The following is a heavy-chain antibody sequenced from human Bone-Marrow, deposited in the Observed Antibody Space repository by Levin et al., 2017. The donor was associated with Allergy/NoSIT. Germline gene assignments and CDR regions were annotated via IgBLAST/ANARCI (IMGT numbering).Heavy chain of an antibody. CDR2: LSYDGTNA. Sequence: PGGSLRLSCAASGFTFSNYGMQWVRQAPGKGLEWVAVLSYDGTNAYYADSVKGRFTVSRDNSKNPVHLQMNSLRAEDTAVYYCARHRVWGLAAVETVLGSWGQGTLVTVSS. V-gene: IGHV3-30*03. CDR1: GFTFSNYG. CDR3: ARHRVWGLAAVETVLGS. D-gene: IGHD6-13*01. J-gene: IGHJ5*02.